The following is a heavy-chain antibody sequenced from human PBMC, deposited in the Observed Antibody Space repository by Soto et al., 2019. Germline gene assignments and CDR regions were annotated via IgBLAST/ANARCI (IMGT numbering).Heavy chain of an antibody. Sequence: SLRLSCAASGFTFSSYGMHWVRQAPGKGLEWVAVIWYDGSNKYYADSVKGRFTISRDNSKNTLYLQMNSLRAEDTAVYYCARDRRSGSYYRRRDYYYYGMDVWGQGTTVTVSS. D-gene: IGHD1-26*01. J-gene: IGHJ6*02. V-gene: IGHV3-33*01. CDR3: ARDRRSGSYYRRRDYYYYGMDV. CDR2: IWYDGSNK. CDR1: GFTFSSYG.